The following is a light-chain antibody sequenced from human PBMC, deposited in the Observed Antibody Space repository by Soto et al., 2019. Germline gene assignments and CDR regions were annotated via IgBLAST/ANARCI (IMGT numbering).Light chain of an antibody. CDR1: ESVSSN. J-gene: IGKJ5*01. CDR2: GAS. V-gene: IGKV3-15*01. Sequence: EVVMTQSPATLSVSPGERVTLSCRASESVSSNLAWYQQRPGQAPRLVIYGASTRATGIPARFSGGGSGTEFTLTISSLQSEDFAVYYCQQYHSWPPITFGQGTRLEIK. CDR3: QQYHSWPPIT.